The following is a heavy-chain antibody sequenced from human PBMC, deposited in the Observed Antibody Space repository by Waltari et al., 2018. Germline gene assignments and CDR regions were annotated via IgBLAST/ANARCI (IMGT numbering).Heavy chain of an antibody. CDR3: ARYNWNGFFYYYYYMDV. V-gene: IGHV4-59*01. CDR1: GGSISSYY. Sequence: QVQLQESGPGLVKPSETLSLTCTVSGGSISSYYWSWIRQPPGKGLEWIGYIYYSGSTNYNPSLKSRVTISVDTSKNQFSLKLSSVTAADTAVYYCARYNWNGFFYYYYYMDVWGKGTTVTVSS. J-gene: IGHJ6*03. CDR2: IYYSGST. D-gene: IGHD1-20*01.